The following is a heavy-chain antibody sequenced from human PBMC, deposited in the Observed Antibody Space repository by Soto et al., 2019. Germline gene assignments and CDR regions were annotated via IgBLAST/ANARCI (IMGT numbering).Heavy chain of an antibody. J-gene: IGHJ5*02. D-gene: IGHD2-21*01. CDR3: ARLRIATNNYKWFDP. CDR1: GAALNSGNYY. Sequence: SETLSLTCSVSGAALNSGNYYWSWIRQVPGKGLEWIGHIYVTGAVNYNPSLRDRITISQDTSERQFSLNLRLVTAADTAVYYCARLRIATNNYKWFDPWGQGTLVTVSS. V-gene: IGHV4-31*03. CDR2: IYVTGAV.